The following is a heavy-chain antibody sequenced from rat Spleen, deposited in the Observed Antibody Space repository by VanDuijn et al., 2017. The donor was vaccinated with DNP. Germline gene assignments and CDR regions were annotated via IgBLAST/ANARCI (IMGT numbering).Heavy chain of an antibody. CDR2: IIYDGSKA. Sequence: EVQLVESGGGLVQPGRSMKLSCAASGFTVSDYAMAWVRQSPKKGLDWVATIIYDGSKAYYRDSVKGRFTISRDNAKSTLYLQMDSLRSEDTATYYCARHDYSAHNDYYGMDVWGQGTSVTVSS. J-gene: IGHJ4*01. CDR1: GFTVSDYA. D-gene: IGHD1-1*01. CDR3: ARHDYSAHNDYYGMDV. V-gene: IGHV5-7*01.